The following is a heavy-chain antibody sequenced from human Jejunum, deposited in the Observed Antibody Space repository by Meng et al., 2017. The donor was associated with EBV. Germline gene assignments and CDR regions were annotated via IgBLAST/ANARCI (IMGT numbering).Heavy chain of an antibody. Sequence: VEAGESGGGLVKPGGSLRLSCAASGFTLSDYSMTWVRQAPGKGLEWVSSISSTSDHIYYVDSVKGRFTISRDNAKNSLYLQMNSLRAEDTAVYYCAKCSTTCQKGSLDYWGQGTLVTVSS. CDR2: ISSTSDHI. V-gene: IGHV3-21*01. D-gene: IGHD2-2*01. CDR1: GFTLSDYS. CDR3: AKCSTTCQKGSLDY. J-gene: IGHJ4*02.